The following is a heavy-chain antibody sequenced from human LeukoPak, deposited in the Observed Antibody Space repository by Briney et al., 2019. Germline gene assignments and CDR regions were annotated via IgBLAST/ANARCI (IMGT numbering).Heavy chain of an antibody. CDR1: GYTFTGYY. D-gene: IGHD2-2*02. CDR3: ARDHGYCSSTSCYTAFDI. CDR2: INPNSGGT. V-gene: IGHV1-2*02. Sequence: GASVKVSCKASGYTFTGYYMHWLRQAPGQGLEWMGWINPNSGGTNYAQKFQGRVTMTRDTSISTAYMELSRLRSDDTAVYYCARDHGYCSSTSCYTAFDIWGQGTMVTVSS. J-gene: IGHJ3*02.